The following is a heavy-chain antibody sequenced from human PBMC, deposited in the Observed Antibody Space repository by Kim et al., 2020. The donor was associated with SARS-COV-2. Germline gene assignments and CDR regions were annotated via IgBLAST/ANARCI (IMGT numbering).Heavy chain of an antibody. J-gene: IGHJ5*02. V-gene: IGHV1-69*13. CDR1: GGTFSSYA. CDR2: IIPIFGTA. D-gene: IGHD6-19*01. CDR3: ARDPPSFTYSSGERELWFDP. Sequence: SVKVSCKASGGTFSSYAISWVRQAPGQGLEWMGGIIPIFGTANYAQKFQGRVTITADESTSTAYMELSSLRSEDTAVYYCARDPPSFTYSSGERELWFDPWGQGTLVTVSS.